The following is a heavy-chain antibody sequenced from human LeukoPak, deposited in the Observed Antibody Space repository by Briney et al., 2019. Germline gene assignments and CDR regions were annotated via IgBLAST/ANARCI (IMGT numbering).Heavy chain of an antibody. J-gene: IGHJ4*02. Sequence: HPGGSLRLSCAASGFTFNSYGMHWVRQAPGKGLEWVAVIWYDGSNKYYADSVKGRFTISRDNSKNTLYLQMNSLRAEDTAVYYCARADCAGVCYLDYWGQGTLVTVSS. V-gene: IGHV3-33*08. CDR1: GFTFNSYG. CDR2: IWYDGSNK. D-gene: IGHD2-21*02. CDR3: ARADCAGVCYLDY.